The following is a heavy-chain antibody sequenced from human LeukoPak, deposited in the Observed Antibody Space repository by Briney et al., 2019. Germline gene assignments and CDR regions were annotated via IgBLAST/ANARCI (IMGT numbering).Heavy chain of an antibody. Sequence: SETLSLTCTVSGGSISSYYWSWIRQPPGEGLEWIGYIYYSGSTNYNPSLKSRVTISVDTSKNQFSLKLSSVTAADTAVYYCAREFAYGSGSYGYWGQGTLVTVSS. CDR3: AREFAYGSGSYGY. D-gene: IGHD3-10*01. CDR2: IYYSGST. CDR1: GGSISSYY. J-gene: IGHJ4*02. V-gene: IGHV4-59*01.